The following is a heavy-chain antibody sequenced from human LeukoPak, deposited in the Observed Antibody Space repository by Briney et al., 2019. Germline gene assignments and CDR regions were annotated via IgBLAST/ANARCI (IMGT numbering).Heavy chain of an antibody. CDR1: GFTVSSNY. D-gene: IGHD3-10*01. V-gene: IGHV3-53*01. CDR2: IYSGGST. J-gene: IGHJ4*02. Sequence: GGSLRLSCAASGFTVSSNYMSWVRQAPGKGLEWVSVIYSGGSTYYADSVKGRFTISRDNSKNTLYVQMNSLRAEDTAVYYCAKESYYAQYYFDYWGKGTLVTVSS. CDR3: AKESYYAQYYFDY.